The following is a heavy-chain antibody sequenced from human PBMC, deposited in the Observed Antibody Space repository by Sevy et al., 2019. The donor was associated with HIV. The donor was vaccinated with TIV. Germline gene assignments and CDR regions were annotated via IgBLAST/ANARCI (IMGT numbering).Heavy chain of an antibody. J-gene: IGHJ4*02. CDR1: EFTFSDYY. CDR3: ARVRNDSGRYYKDY. CDR2: ISSRSTYT. D-gene: IGHD3-10*01. V-gene: IGHV3-11*06. Sequence: GGSLRLSCTASEFTFSDYYMSWIRQAPGKGLEWVSYISSRSTYTNYADSVKGRFTISRDNARNSLYLQMNSLRAEDTAVYYCARVRNDSGRYYKDYWGQGTLVTVSS.